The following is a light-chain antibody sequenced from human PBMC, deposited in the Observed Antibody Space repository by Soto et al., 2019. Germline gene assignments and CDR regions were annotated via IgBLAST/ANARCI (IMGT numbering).Light chain of an antibody. CDR2: DVS. CDR1: SSDIGRYNY. CDR3: QSYDSSLSGYV. Sequence: QSALTQPRSVSGSPGQSVTISCTGSSSDIGRYNYVSWYQQLPGKAPKLMIYDVSERPSGVPDRFSGSKSGSTASLTISGLQAVDEADYYCQSYDSSLSGYVFGTGTKLTVL. V-gene: IGLV2-11*01. J-gene: IGLJ1*01.